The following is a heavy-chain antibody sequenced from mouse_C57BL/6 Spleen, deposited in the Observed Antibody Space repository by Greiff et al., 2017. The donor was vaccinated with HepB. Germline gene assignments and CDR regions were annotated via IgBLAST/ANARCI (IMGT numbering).Heavy chain of an antibody. CDR3: ARDKLGLDY. V-gene: IGHV5-4*01. CDR1: GFTFSSYA. J-gene: IGHJ2*01. D-gene: IGHD4-1*01. Sequence: DVKLVESGGGLVKPGGSLKLSCAASGFTFSSYAMSWVRQTPEKRLEWVATISDGGSYTYYPDNVKGRFTISRDNAKNNLYLQMSHLKSEDTAMYYCARDKLGLDYWGQGTTLTVSS. CDR2: ISDGGSYT.